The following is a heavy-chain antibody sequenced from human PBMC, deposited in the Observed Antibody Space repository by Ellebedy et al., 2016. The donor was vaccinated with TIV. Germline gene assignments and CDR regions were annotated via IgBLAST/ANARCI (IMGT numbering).Heavy chain of an antibody. D-gene: IGHD5-12*01. CDR3: ARDTSGQTIDH. V-gene: IGHV3-23*01. CDR1: GFNFGGHA. CDR2: ISGSGDST. J-gene: IGHJ4*02. Sequence: GESLKISCAASGFNFGGHAMKWVRQAPGKGLEWVSLISGSGDSTYYADSVKGRFTISRDNSKNTLYVQMNSLRAEDTAVYYCARDTSGQTIDHWGQGTLVTVSS.